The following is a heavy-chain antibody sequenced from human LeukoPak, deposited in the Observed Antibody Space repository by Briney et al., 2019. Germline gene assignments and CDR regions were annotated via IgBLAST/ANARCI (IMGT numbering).Heavy chain of an antibody. V-gene: IGHV3-23*01. CDR2: TSTTGAYT. Sequence: GGSLRLSCAASRFTFSSLAMSWVRQAPGKGLEWVSGTSTTGAYTYYADSVKGRFTISRDNSKNTLYLQMNSLRAEDTALYYCAKGTGFTSGPLDYWGQGTLVTVSS. J-gene: IGHJ4*02. CDR3: AKGTGFTSGPLDY. CDR1: RFTFSSLA. D-gene: IGHD6-25*01.